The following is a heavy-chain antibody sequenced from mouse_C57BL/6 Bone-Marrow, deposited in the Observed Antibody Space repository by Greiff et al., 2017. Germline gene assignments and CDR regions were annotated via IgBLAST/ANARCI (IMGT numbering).Heavy chain of an antibody. D-gene: IGHD1-1*01. V-gene: IGHV2-9-1*01. CDR3: AELLRYAMDY. CDR2: IWTGGGT. CDR1: GFSLTSYA. J-gene: IGHJ4*01. Sequence: QVQLKESGPGLVAPSQSLSITCTVSGFSLTSYAISWVRQPPGKGLEWLGVIWTGGGTNYTSALKSRLSISTDNSKSQVFLKMNRQQTDYTTRYYCAELLRYAMDYGGQGTSVTVSS.